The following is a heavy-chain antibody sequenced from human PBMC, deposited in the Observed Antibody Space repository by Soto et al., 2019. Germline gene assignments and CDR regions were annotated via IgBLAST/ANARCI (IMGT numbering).Heavy chain of an antibody. J-gene: IGHJ4*02. CDR2: ISYDGSNK. D-gene: IGHD3-22*01. V-gene: IGHV3-30-3*01. CDR1: GFTFSSYV. CDR3: ARAEGGYYFDSSGYYPKGVDY. Sequence: QVQLVASGGGVVQSGRSLRLSCAASGFTFSSYVIHWVRQAPGKGLEWVALISYDGSNKYYADSVKGRFTISRDNSKNTLYLQMNTLRPEDTAVYYCARAEGGYYFDSSGYYPKGVDYWGQGTLVTVSS.